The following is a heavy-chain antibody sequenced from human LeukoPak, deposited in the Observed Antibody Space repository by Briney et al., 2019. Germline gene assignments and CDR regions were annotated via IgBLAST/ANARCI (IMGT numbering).Heavy chain of an antibody. CDR1: GYSISSGYY. V-gene: IGHV4-38-2*02. D-gene: IGHD5-12*01. CDR2: IYHSGST. J-gene: IGHJ3*02. Sequence: PSETLSLTCTVSGYSISSGYYWGWIRQPPGKGLEWIGSIYHSGSTYYNPSLKSRVTISVDTSKNQFSLKLSSVTAADTAVYYCAREGLRRNAFDIWGQGTMVTVSS. CDR3: AREGLRRNAFDI.